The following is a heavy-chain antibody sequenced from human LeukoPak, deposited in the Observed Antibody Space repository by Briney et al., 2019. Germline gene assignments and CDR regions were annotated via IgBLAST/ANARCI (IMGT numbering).Heavy chain of an antibody. D-gene: IGHD3-22*01. CDR2: IIPILGIA. V-gene: IGHV1-69*02. Sequence: SVKVSCKASGGTFSSYTISWVRQDPGQGLEWMGRIIPILGIANYAQKFQGRVTITADKSTSTAYMELSSLRSEDTAVYYCARADYYDKGNWFDPWGQGTLVTVSS. J-gene: IGHJ5*02. CDR1: GGTFSSYT. CDR3: ARADYYDKGNWFDP.